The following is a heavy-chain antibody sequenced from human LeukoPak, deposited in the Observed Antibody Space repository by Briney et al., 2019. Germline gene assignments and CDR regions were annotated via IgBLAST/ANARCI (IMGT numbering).Heavy chain of an antibody. V-gene: IGHV3-21*01. CDR2: ISSSSSYI. J-gene: IGHJ4*02. D-gene: IGHD3-22*01. CDR1: GFTFSSYS. CDR3: ARDMETYYYDSSGYQDY. Sequence: PGGSLRLSCAASGFTFSSYSMNWVRQAPGKGLEWVSSISSSSSYIYYADSVKGRFTISRDNAKNSLYLQMNSLRAEDTAVYYCARDMETYYYDSSGYQDYWGQGTLVTVSS.